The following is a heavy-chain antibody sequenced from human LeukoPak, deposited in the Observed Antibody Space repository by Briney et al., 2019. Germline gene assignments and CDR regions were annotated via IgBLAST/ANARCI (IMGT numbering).Heavy chain of an antibody. V-gene: IGHV4-39*01. CDR3: ASLPRRQYGDLDY. CDR1: GGSISSSSYY. J-gene: IGHJ4*02. D-gene: IGHD4-17*01. CDR2: IYYSGST. Sequence: PSETLSLTCTVSGGSISSSSYYSGWIRQPPGKGLERIASIYYSGSTYYNPSLKSRVTISVDTSKNQFSLKLSSVTAADTAVYYCASLPRRQYGDLDYWGQGTLVTVSS.